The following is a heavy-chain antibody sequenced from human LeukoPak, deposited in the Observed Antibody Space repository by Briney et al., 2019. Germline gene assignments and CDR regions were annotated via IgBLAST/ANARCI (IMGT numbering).Heavy chain of an antibody. CDR2: ISSSSSYI. D-gene: IGHD5-18*01. Sequence: GGSLRLSCAASGFTFSSYSMNWVRQAPGKGLEWVSSISSSSSYIYYADSVRGRFTISRDNAKNSLYLQMNSLRAEDTAVYYCARVTGQLWSYFDYWGQGTLVTVSS. CDR3: ARVTGQLWSYFDY. CDR1: GFTFSSYS. J-gene: IGHJ4*02. V-gene: IGHV3-21*01.